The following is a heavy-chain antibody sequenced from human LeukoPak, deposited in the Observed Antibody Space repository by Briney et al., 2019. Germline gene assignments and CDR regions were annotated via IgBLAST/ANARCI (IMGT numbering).Heavy chain of an antibody. V-gene: IGHV4-39*01. D-gene: IGHD3-22*01. J-gene: IGHJ4*02. CDR1: GGSISSSDYY. CDR3: VRGYYYKYYFDS. CDR2: IYYSGGT. Sequence: SETLSLTCTVSGGSISSSDYYWGWIRQPPGKGLEWIGNIYYSGGTYYNPSLKSRVTISVDTSKSQSSLRLSSVTAADTAVYYCVRGYYYKYYFDSWGQGTLVTVSS.